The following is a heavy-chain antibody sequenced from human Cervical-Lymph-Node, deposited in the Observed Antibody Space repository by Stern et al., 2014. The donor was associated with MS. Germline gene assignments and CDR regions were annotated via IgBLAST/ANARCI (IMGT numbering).Heavy chain of an antibody. D-gene: IGHD6-6*01. Sequence: VQLVESGAEVKKPGSSVKVSCKASGGTFNTNVISWVRQAPGQGLEWMGGIIPIFGTALYAQQFQGRVTITANESTRAVYMELGSLRSEDTAVYYCARAAYSTSSYNYWGQGTLVIVSS. CDR3: ARAAYSTSSYNY. CDR2: IIPIFGTA. J-gene: IGHJ4*02. CDR1: GGTFNTNV. V-gene: IGHV1-69*01.